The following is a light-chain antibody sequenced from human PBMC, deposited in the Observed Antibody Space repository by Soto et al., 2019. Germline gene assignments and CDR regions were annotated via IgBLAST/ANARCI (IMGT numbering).Light chain of an antibody. J-gene: IGKJ4*01. CDR2: DAS. Sequence: EIVLTQSPATLSLSPGERATLSCRASQSVSSYLAWYQQKPGQAPRLLIYDASNRATGIPARFSGSGSGTDFTLTISSLEPEDFGVYYCQQRSNWPPLTFGGGTKVAIK. V-gene: IGKV3-11*01. CDR3: QQRSNWPPLT. CDR1: QSVSSY.